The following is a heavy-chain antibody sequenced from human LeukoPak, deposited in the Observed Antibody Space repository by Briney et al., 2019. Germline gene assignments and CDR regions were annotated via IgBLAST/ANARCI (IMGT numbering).Heavy chain of an antibody. Sequence: SGTLSLTCTVSGGSISSYYWSWIRQPAGKGLEGIGRFYSGGSTDYSPSLKSRVTMSVDTSKNQFSLKLSSVTAADTAVYYCARLYSNYVGYYYYYMDVWGKGTTVTVSS. CDR2: FYSGGST. V-gene: IGHV4-4*07. CDR1: GGSISSYY. D-gene: IGHD4-11*01. CDR3: ARLYSNYVGYYYYYMDV. J-gene: IGHJ6*03.